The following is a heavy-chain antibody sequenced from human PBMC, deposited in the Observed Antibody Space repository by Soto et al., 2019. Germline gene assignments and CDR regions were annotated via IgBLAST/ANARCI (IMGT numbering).Heavy chain of an antibody. V-gene: IGHV3-23*01. J-gene: IGHJ3*02. Sequence: PGGSLRLSCAASGFTFSNYAMSWVRQAPGKGLEWVSGISGGGGSTYYADSVKGRFTISRDNSKNTLYLQMNSLRAEDTAVYYCAKDQDYYGTDAFDIWGQGTMVTVPS. D-gene: IGHD3-10*01. CDR1: GFTFSNYA. CDR3: AKDQDYYGTDAFDI. CDR2: ISGGGGST.